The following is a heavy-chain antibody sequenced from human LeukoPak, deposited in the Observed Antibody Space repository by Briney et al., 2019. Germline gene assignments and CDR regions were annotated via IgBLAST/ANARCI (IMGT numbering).Heavy chain of an antibody. CDR3: ARDPSGNLYFDY. CDR1: GFIVSNSY. CDR2: LHTGGRT. V-gene: IGHV3-53*01. Sequence: PGGSLRLSCAASGFIVSNSYMSWVRQAPGKGLEWVSVLHTGGRTFYADSVMGRFTISTDNSKNTLFLQMNSLRAEDTAVYYCARDPSGNLYFDYWGQGALVIVSS. J-gene: IGHJ4*02. D-gene: IGHD6-19*01.